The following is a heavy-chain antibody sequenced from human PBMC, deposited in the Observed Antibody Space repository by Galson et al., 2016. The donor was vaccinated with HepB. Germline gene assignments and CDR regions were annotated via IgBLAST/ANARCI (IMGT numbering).Heavy chain of an antibody. CDR2: IYHSGTT. J-gene: IGHJ6*02. Sequence: TLSLTCTVSGVSISNRIYYWSWIRQHPGKGLEWIGHIYHSGTTYYNPSPQSRVTISVDTSKSQFSLKLNSVTAADTAVCYCARSYGYTSGWYVSFYYGMDVWGQGTTVTVSS. CDR3: ARSYGYTSGWYVSFYYGMDV. D-gene: IGHD6-13*01. CDR1: GVSISNRIYY. V-gene: IGHV4-31*03.